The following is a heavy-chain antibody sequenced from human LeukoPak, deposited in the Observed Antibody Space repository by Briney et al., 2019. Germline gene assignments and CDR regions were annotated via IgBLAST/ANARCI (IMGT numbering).Heavy chain of an antibody. D-gene: IGHD6-13*01. CDR3: ARDDNSNSSSWYRNYYYYYMDV. V-gene: IGHV4-39*07. CDR1: GGSISSSSYY. CDR2: IYYSGST. Sequence: SETLSLTCTVSGGSISSSSYYWGWIRQPPGKGLEWIGSIYYSGSTYYNPSLKSRVTISVDTSKNQFSLKLSSVTAADTAVYYCARDDNSNSSSWYRNYYYYYMDVWGKGTTVTVSS. J-gene: IGHJ6*03.